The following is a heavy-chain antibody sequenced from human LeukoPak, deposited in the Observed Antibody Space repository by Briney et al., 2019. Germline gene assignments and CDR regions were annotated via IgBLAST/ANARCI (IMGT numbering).Heavy chain of an antibody. CDR1: GFTFSNFG. J-gene: IGHJ4*02. CDR3: AKGWNTVDY. CDR2: ISYDGSNK. Sequence: TGGSLRLSCAASGFTFSNFGMHWVRQAPGKGLEWVAVISYDGSNKHYADSVQGRFSISRDNYKNTLYLQMNSLRVEDTAVYYCAKGWNTVDYWGQGTLVTVSS. D-gene: IGHD4-17*01. V-gene: IGHV3-30*18.